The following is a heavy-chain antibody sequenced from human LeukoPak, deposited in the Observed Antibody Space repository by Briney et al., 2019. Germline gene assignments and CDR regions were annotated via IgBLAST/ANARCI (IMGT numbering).Heavy chain of an antibody. V-gene: IGHV3-7*01. CDR2: IKQDGSEK. J-gene: IGHJ6*03. Sequence: GGSLRLSCAASGFTFSSYWMSWVRQAPGQGLEWVANIKQDGSEKYYVDSVKGRFTISRDNAKNSLYLQMNSLRAEDTAVYYCARAPRVDYMDVWGKGTTVTVSS. CDR3: ARAPRVDYMDV. CDR1: GFTFSSYW. D-gene: IGHD2-15*01.